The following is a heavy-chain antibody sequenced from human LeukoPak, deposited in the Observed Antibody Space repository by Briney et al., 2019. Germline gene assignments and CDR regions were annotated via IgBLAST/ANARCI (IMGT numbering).Heavy chain of an antibody. V-gene: IGHV4-39*07. Sequence: PSETLSLTCTVSGGSISSSSYYWGWIRQPPGKGLEWIGSIYYSGSTYYNPSLKSRVTISVDTSKNQFSLKLSSVTAADTAVYYCARVLPRGMKGMDVWGQGTTVTVSS. CDR3: ARVLPRGMKGMDV. D-gene: IGHD3-16*01. CDR1: GGSISSSSYY. J-gene: IGHJ6*02. CDR2: IYYSGST.